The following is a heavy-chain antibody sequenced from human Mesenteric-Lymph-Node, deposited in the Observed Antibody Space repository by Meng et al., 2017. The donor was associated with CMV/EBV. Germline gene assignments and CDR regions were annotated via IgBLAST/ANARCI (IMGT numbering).Heavy chain of an antibody. D-gene: IGHD3-3*01. CDR3: ARGGDITIFGVVYEFDY. CDR2: INPNSGGT. V-gene: IGHV1-2*02. Sequence: ASLKVSCKASGYTFTGYYMHWVRQAPGQGLEWMGWINPNSGGTNYAQKFQGRVTMTRDTSISTAYMELSRLRSDDTAVYSCARGGDITIFGVVYEFDYWGQGTLVTVSS. CDR1: GYTFTGYY. J-gene: IGHJ4*02.